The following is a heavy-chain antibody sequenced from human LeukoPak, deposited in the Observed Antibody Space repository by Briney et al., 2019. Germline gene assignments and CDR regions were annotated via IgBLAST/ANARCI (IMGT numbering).Heavy chain of an antibody. D-gene: IGHD3-3*01. CDR3: ARDSRYHDFWSGYVDY. CDR2: VYAGGNT. V-gene: IGHV4-4*07. CDR1: GGSITFYY. Sequence: PSETLSLTCTVSGGSITFYYWTWLRQHAGKGLEWIGRVYAGGNTNYNTSLKSRTTLSIDTSKNEFSLMLTSVTAADTAIYYCARDSRYHDFWSGYVDYWGQGILVTVSS. J-gene: IGHJ4*02.